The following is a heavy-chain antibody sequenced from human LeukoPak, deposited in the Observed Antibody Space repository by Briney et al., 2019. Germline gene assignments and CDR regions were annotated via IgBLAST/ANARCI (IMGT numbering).Heavy chain of an antibody. V-gene: IGHV1-18*01. CDR3: ARDDKDCSSTSCYSAEYFQH. Sequence: GASVKVSCKASGYTFTSYGISWVRQAPGQGLEWMGWISAYNGNTNYAQKLQGRVTMTTDTSTSTAYMELRSLRSDDTAVYYCARDDKDCSSTSCYSAEYFQHWGQGTLVTVSS. J-gene: IGHJ1*01. CDR2: ISAYNGNT. D-gene: IGHD2-2*01. CDR1: GYTFTSYG.